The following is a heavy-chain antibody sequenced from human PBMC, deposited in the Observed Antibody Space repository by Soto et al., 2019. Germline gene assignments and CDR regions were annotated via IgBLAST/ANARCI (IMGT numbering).Heavy chain of an antibody. CDR3: TRLPPARRGYCSGGGCYPFDY. V-gene: IGHV3-49*04. CDR1: GFTFGDYA. CDR2: ITSKNYGGTT. D-gene: IGHD2-15*01. J-gene: IGHJ4*02. Sequence: EVQLVDSGGGLVQPGRSLRLSCTASGFTFGDYAMIWVRQAPGKGLEWGGYITSKNYGGTTEYAASVKGRFAISRDDSKSIVYLQMNSLKTEDTAIYYCTRLPPARRGYCSGGGCYPFDYWGQGTLVTVSS.